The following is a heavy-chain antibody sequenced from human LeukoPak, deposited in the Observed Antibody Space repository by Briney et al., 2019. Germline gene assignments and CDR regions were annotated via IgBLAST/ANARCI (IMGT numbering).Heavy chain of an antibody. CDR3: AREKTRGTITLFDY. V-gene: IGHV3-23*01. D-gene: IGHD3-10*01. J-gene: IGHJ4*02. CDR2: ISGSGGST. CDR1: GFTFSNYA. Sequence: PGGSLRLSCAASGFTFSNYAMNWVRQAPGKGLEWVSHISGSGGSTYYADSVKGRFTISRDNSKNTLYVQMNSLRAEDTAVYYCAREKTRGTITLFDYWGQGTLVTVSS.